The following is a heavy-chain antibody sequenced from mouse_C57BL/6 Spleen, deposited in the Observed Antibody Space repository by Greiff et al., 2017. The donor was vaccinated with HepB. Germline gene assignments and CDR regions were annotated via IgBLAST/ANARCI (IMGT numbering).Heavy chain of an antibody. CDR3: ARGFITTVVAPFDY. CDR1: GFTFSDYG. V-gene: IGHV5-17*01. D-gene: IGHD1-1*01. CDR2: ISSGSSTI. J-gene: IGHJ2*01. Sequence: EVKLVESGGGLVKPGGSLKLSCAASGFTFSDYGMHWVRQAPEKGLEWVAYISSGSSTIYYADTVKGRFTISRDNAKNTLFLQMTSLRSEDTAMYYCARGFITTVVAPFDYWGQGTTLTVSS.